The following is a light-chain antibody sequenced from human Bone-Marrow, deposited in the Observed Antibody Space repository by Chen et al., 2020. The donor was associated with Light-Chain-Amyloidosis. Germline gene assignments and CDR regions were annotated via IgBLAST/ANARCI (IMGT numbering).Light chain of an antibody. CDR2: RDS. Sequence: SYVLTQPPSVSVSPGQTARITCSGDDLPTKYAYWYQQKPGQTPVMVIHRDSERPSGISMRCSGASSGRTATLTMSGVKAEGEADYHCQSADNSGTDEVIFGGGTKLTVL. V-gene: IGLV3-25*03. J-gene: IGLJ2*01. CDR1: DLPTKY. CDR3: QSADNSGTDEVI.